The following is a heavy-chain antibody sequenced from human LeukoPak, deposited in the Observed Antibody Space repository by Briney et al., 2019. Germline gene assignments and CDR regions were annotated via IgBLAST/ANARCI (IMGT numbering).Heavy chain of an antibody. V-gene: IGHV1-8*01. CDR3: ARGSSGWYGQRFDY. Sequence: GASVKVSCKASGYTFTSYDTNWVRQATGQGLEWMGWMNPNSGNTGYAQKFQGRVTMTRNTSISTAYMELSSLRSEYTAVYYCARGSSGWYGQRFDYWGQGTLVTVSS. D-gene: IGHD6-19*01. J-gene: IGHJ4*02. CDR1: GYTFTSYD. CDR2: MNPNSGNT.